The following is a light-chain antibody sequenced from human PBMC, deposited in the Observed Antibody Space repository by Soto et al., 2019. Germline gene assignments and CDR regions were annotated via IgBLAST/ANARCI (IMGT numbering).Light chain of an antibody. CDR1: SSDVGGYNY. V-gene: IGLV2-8*01. CDR2: EVN. Sequence: LSRPPSGSGSPGQSVAISFTGTSSDVGGYNYVSWYQQHPGKAPKLMIYEVNKRPSGVPDRFSGSKSGNTASLTVSGLQAEDEADYYCSSDAGSSNVFGTGTKVTV. CDR3: SSDAGSSNV. J-gene: IGLJ1*01.